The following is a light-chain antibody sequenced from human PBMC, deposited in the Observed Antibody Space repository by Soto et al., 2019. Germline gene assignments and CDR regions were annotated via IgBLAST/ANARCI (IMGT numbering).Light chain of an antibody. CDR3: LLYYGGALWV. V-gene: IGLV7-43*01. J-gene: IGLJ3*02. Sequence: QAVVTQEPSLTVSPGGTVTLTCASSTGAVTSGYYPNWFQQKPGQAPGALIYSTSNKHSWTPARFSGSLLGGKAALTLSGVQPEDEAEYYCLLYYGGALWVFGGGTKLTVL. CDR2: STS. CDR1: TGAVTSGYY.